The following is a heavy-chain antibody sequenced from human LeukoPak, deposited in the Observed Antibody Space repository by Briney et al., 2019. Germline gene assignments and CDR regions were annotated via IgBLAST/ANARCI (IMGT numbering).Heavy chain of an antibody. V-gene: IGHV4-39*02. CDR2: IYYSGNT. Sequence: PSETLSLTCTVSGGSISSSYYWAWIRQPPGKGLEWVGSIYYSGNTYYNPSLWGRGTMSVDTSKTHFSLRLSSVTAADTAVYHCAVYLEAQGYFDYWGQGILVTVSS. CDR1: GGSISSSYY. CDR3: AVYLEAQGYFDY. J-gene: IGHJ4*02. D-gene: IGHD5/OR15-5a*01.